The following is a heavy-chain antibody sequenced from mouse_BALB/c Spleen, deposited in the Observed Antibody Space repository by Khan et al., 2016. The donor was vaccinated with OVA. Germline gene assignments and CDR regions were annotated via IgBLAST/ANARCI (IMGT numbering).Heavy chain of an antibody. Sequence: QVQLKESGPGLVAPSQSLSITCTVSGFSLSNYGVHWVRQPPGKGLEWLGVIWTGGITNYNSALMSRLSIITDNSTSQVFLKMNRLQTDDTAIYYCARSYDYDVGGFAYWGQGTLVTVSA. CDR3: ARSYDYDVGGFAY. D-gene: IGHD2-4*01. CDR1: GFSLSNYG. J-gene: IGHJ3*01. CDR2: IWTGGIT. V-gene: IGHV2-9*02.